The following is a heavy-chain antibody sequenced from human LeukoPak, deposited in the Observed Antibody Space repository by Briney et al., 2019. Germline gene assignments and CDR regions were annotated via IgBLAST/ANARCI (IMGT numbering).Heavy chain of an antibody. V-gene: IGHV4-59*01. Sequence: PSETLSLTCTVSGGSISSYYWSWIRQPPGKGVEWIGYIYYSGSTNYNPSLKSRVTISVDTSKNQFSLKLSSVTAADTAVYYCARAGGYNSQFVYWGQGTLVTVSS. CDR1: GGSISSYY. CDR3: ARAGGYNSQFVY. J-gene: IGHJ4*02. D-gene: IGHD5-24*01. CDR2: IYYSGST.